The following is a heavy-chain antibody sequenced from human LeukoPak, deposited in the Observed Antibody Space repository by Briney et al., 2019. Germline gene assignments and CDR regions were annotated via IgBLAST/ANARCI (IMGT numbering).Heavy chain of an antibody. CDR2: INPSGGST. Sequence: ASVKVSCRASGGTFSSYAISWVRQAPGQGLEWMGIINPSGGSTTYAQKFQGRVTMTRDTSTTTVYMELSSLRSEDTAVYYCARGGPYTVIDYWGQGTLVTVSS. D-gene: IGHD4-17*01. J-gene: IGHJ4*02. CDR1: GGTFSSYA. CDR3: ARGGPYTVIDY. V-gene: IGHV1-46*01.